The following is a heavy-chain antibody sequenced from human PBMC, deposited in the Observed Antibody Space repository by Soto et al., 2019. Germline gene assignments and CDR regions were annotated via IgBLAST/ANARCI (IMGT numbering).Heavy chain of an antibody. V-gene: IGHV3-30-3*01. CDR2: ITYEGSNT. D-gene: IGHD2-2*01. CDR3: AKDQLVVVPAAILDYYYYGMDV. CDR1: GFTFSNYA. J-gene: IGHJ6*02. Sequence: QVQLVESGGGVVQPGRSLTLSCAASGFTFSNYAMHWVRQAPGKGLEWVAGITYEGSNTYYAESVKGRFRISRDNTKNMFYVQMNSLRAEDTAVYYCAKDQLVVVPAAILDYYYYGMDVWGQGTTVTVSS.